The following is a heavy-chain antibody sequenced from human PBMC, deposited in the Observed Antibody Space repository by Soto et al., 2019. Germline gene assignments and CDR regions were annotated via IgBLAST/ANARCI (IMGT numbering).Heavy chain of an antibody. J-gene: IGHJ4*02. CDR3: TRDLPGYGSSWPRE. CDR2: IFSGGST. CDR1: GFTVSSNY. V-gene: IGHV3-53*02. D-gene: IGHD6-13*01. Sequence: EVQLVETGGGLIQPGGSLRLSCAASGFTVSSNYMSWVRQAPGKGLEWVSVIFSGGSTYYADAVKGRLTISRDNSKNMLDLQMNGLRAEDTAVYYCTRDLPGYGSSWPREWGQGTLVTVSS.